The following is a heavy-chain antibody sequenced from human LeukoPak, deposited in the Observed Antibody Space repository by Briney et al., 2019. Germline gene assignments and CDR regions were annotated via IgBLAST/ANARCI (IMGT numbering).Heavy chain of an antibody. Sequence: GGSLRLSCAASGFTFSEAWMHWVRQAPGKGLVWVSRINNDGSTTRYADSVKGRFTISRDNAKNTLYLQMNSLRAEDTAVYYCARVSGPGMNEYFHLWGQGTLDTVSS. D-gene: IGHD3-10*01. V-gene: IGHV3-74*01. CDR1: GFTFSEAW. CDR2: INNDGSTT. CDR3: ARVSGPGMNEYFHL. J-gene: IGHJ1*01.